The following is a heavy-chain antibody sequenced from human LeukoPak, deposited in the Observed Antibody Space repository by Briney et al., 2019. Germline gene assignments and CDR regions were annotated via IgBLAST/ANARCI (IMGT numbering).Heavy chain of an antibody. CDR2: IYYSGST. J-gene: IGHJ4*02. D-gene: IGHD5-18*01. CDR3: ARVARYSYGFLYYFDY. Sequence: PSETLSLTCTVSGGSISSSSYYWGWIRQPPGTGLEWIGSIYYSGSTYYNPSLKSRVTISVDTSKNQFSLKLSSVTAADTAVYYCARVARYSYGFLYYFDYWGQGTLVTVSS. CDR1: GGSISSSSYY. V-gene: IGHV4-39*07.